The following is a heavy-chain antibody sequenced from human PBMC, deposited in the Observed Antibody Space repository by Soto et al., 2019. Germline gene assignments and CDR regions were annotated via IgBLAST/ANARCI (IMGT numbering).Heavy chain of an antibody. CDR3: ARGYGSGSPDAFDI. Sequence: TLSLTCTVSGGSISSGGYYWSWILQHPGKGLEWIGYIYYSGSTYYNPSLKSRVTISVDTSKNQFSLKLSSVTAADTAVYYCARGYGSGSPDAFDIWGQGTMVTVSS. J-gene: IGHJ3*02. CDR1: GGSISSGGYY. V-gene: IGHV4-31*03. D-gene: IGHD3-10*01. CDR2: IYYSGST.